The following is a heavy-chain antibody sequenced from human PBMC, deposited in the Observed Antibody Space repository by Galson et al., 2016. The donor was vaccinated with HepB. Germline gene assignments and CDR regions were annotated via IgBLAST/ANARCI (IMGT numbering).Heavy chain of an antibody. J-gene: IGHJ4*02. Sequence: SLRLSCAASRFNFSSFAMHWVRQAPGKGLEWVAFVSYDGTNQYYTDSVKGRFTISRDNSKSTLYLQMNSLRAEDTAVYFCARVTGYSFDNWGQGTLVTVSS. V-gene: IGHV3-30-3*01. CDR1: RFNFSSFA. CDR2: VSYDGTNQ. D-gene: IGHD5-24*01. CDR3: ARVTGYSFDN.